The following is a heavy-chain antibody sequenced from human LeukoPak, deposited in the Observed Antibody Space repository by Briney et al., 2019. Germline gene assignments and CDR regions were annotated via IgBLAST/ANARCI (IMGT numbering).Heavy chain of an antibody. CDR1: GFTVSSNY. V-gene: IGHV3-53*01. Sequence: GGSLRLSCVASGFTVSSNYMSWVRQAPGKGLEWVSAIFSGGSTFYADSVTGRFTISRDNSKNTVYLEMNSLRAEDTAVYYCARDSYSIFDYWGQGTLVTVSS. CDR3: ARDSYSIFDY. D-gene: IGHD4-11*01. J-gene: IGHJ4*02. CDR2: IFSGGST.